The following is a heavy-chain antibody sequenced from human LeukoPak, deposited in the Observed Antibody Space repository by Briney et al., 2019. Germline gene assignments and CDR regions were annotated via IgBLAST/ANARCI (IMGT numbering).Heavy chain of an antibody. Sequence: GGSLRLSCAASGFTFSSYAMHWVRQAPGKGLEWVAVISYDGSNKYYADSVKGRFTISRDNSKNTLYLQMNGLRAEDTAVYYCARERGYYDSSGYLDYWGQGTLVTVSS. CDR3: ARERGYYDSSGYLDY. D-gene: IGHD3-22*01. CDR2: ISYDGSNK. V-gene: IGHV3-30-3*01. J-gene: IGHJ4*02. CDR1: GFTFSSYA.